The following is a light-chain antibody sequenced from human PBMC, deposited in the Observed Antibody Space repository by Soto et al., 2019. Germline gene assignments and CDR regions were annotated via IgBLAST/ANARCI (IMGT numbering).Light chain of an antibody. CDR3: SSYAGSNNFVV. CDR2: ELS. J-gene: IGLJ2*01. V-gene: IGLV2-8*01. Sequence: QSALTQPPSASGSLGQSVTISCTGTSSDIGGYNYVSWYQQHPGKAPKLMIYELSKRPSGVPDRFSGSKSGNTASLTVSGLQSEDEADYYCSSYAGSNNFVVFGGGTKVTVL. CDR1: SSDIGGYNY.